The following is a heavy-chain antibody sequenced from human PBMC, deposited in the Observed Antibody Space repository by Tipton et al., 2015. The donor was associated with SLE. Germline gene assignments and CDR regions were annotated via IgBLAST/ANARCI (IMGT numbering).Heavy chain of an antibody. V-gene: IGHV4-30-2*01. CDR3: ARGKLNYDELTGYYGLPFDF. Sequence: TLSLTCAVSGGSITSGVYCWSWIRQAPGKGLEWIGYVYHTGSTYYTPSLRSRVTMSVDRSKNQFSLQLNSVTAADTAVYYCARGKLNYDELTGYYGLPFDFWGQGTLVTVSS. D-gene: IGHD3-9*01. J-gene: IGHJ4*02. CDR2: VYHTGST. CDR1: GGSITSGVYC.